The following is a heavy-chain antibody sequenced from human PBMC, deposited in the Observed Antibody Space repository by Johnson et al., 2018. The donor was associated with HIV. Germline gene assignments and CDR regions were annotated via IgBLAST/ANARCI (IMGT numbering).Heavy chain of an antibody. D-gene: IGHD6-19*01. CDR3: TREAGTMEQWLVSSAFDI. V-gene: IGHV3-7*05. CDR1: GFTFSSYW. Sequence: VQLVESGGGLVQPVGSLRLSCAASGFTFSSYWMTWVRQAPGKGLEWVANIKQDGSEKYCVDSVKGRFTISRDNAKNSLYLQMNSLRAEDTAVYYCTREAGTMEQWLVSSAFDIWGQGTMVTVSS. J-gene: IGHJ3*02. CDR2: IKQDGSEK.